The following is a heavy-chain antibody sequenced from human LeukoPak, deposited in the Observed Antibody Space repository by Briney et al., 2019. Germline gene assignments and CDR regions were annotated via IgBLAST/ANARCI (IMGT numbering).Heavy chain of an antibody. CDR2: ISSSDTTI. Sequence: GGSLRLSCAASGFTFSSYEMNWVRQAPGKGLEWVSYISSSDTTIYYVDSVKGRFTISRDNAKNSLHLQMNSLRAEDTAVYYCARGRSGYDSYYWYFDLWGRGTLVTVSS. V-gene: IGHV3-48*03. D-gene: IGHD5-12*01. J-gene: IGHJ2*01. CDR3: ARGRSGYDSYYWYFDL. CDR1: GFTFSSYE.